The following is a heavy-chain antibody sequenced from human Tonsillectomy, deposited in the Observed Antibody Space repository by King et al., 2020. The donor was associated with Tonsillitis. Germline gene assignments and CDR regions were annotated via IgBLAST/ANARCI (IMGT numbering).Heavy chain of an antibody. CDR1: GGTFSSYA. CDR3: ARQGADMVLDY. J-gene: IGHJ4*02. Sequence: VQLVQSGAEVKKPGSSVKVSCKASGGTFSSYAISWVRQAPGQGLEWMGRIIPILGITNYAQKFQGRVTITADKSTSTAYMELSSLRSEDTAVYYCARQGADMVLDYWGQGTLVTVSS. D-gene: IGHD3-10*01. V-gene: IGHV1-69*04. CDR2: IIPILGIT.